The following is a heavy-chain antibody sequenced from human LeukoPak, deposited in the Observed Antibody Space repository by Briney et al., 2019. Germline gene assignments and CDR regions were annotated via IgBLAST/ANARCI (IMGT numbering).Heavy chain of an antibody. CDR2: INHSGST. Sequence: SETLSLTRAVYGGSFSGYYWSWIRQPPGKGLEWIGEINHSGSTNYNPSLKSRVTISVDTSKNQFSLKLSSVTAADTAVYYCASHQQQLARGWFDPGTREPWSPSPQ. J-gene: IGHJ5*02. CDR1: GGSFSGYY. V-gene: IGHV4-34*01. CDR3: ASHQQQLARGWFDP. D-gene: IGHD6-13*01.